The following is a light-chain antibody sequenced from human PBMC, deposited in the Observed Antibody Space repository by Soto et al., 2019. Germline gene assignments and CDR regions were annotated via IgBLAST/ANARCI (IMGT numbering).Light chain of an antibody. Sequence: DIQLTQSPSSLSASVGVRVTITCQASQDLSNYLNWYLQKPGKALKLVICDASTLETGVPSRFSGDRSGTDFTLTSSSLQPEDIGTYYCQQYDNLPLSVGPGPKVDI. CDR2: DAS. CDR1: QDLSNY. J-gene: IGKJ3*01. V-gene: IGKV1-33*01. CDR3: QQYDNLPLS.